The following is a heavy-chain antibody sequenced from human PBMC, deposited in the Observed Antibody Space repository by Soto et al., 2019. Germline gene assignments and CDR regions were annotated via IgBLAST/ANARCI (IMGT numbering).Heavy chain of an antibody. CDR2: IVPIFGTT. CDR3: GRVSLYGDVGYYDF. J-gene: IGHJ4*02. CDR1: GGAFSTYG. Sequence: QVQLVQSGTEVKKPGSSVKVSCKISGGAFSTYGIHWVRQAPGQGLEWVGGIVPIFGTTRNEQKFQGRVTFSADKSASTVYMELTSLTSEDTAIYFCGRVSLYGDVGYYDFWGRGTLIAVSS. D-gene: IGHD4-17*01. V-gene: IGHV1-69*06.